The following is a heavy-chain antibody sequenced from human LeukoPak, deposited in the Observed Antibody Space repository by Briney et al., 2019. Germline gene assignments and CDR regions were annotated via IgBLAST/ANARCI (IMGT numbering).Heavy chain of an antibody. Sequence: SQTLSLTCTVSGGSISSGGYYWSWIRQHPGKSLEWIGYIYYNGSTYYNPSLKSRVTISVDTSKNQFSLKLSSVTAADTAVYYCARDYVVVPAATYYYYYGMDVWGKGTTVTVSS. V-gene: IGHV4-31*03. CDR3: ARDYVVVPAATYYYYYGMDV. CDR2: IYYNGST. CDR1: GGSISSGGYY. J-gene: IGHJ6*04. D-gene: IGHD2-2*01.